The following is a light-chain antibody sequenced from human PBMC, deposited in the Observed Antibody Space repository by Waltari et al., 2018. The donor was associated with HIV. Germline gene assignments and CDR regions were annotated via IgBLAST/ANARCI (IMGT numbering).Light chain of an antibody. V-gene: IGKV3-15*01. Sequence: MGMTQSPATLSVSPGERATPSCRASQSVSSNLAWYQQKPGQAPRLLIYGASTRATGIPARFSGSGSGTEFTLTISSLQSEDFAVYSCQQYNNWLRTFGQGTKVEIK. CDR1: QSVSSN. CDR2: GAS. J-gene: IGKJ1*01. CDR3: QQYNNWLRT.